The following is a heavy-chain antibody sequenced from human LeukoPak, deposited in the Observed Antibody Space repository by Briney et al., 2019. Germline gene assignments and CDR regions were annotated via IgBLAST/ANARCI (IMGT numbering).Heavy chain of an antibody. CDR2: IYPGDSDT. V-gene: IGHV5-51*01. J-gene: IGHJ4*02. CDR1: GFNFTNYW. D-gene: IGHD1-14*01. CDR3: AKQRRKHSEY. Sequence: GESLKISCKGSGFNFTNYWIGWVRQMPGKGLEWMGIIYPGDSDTRYTSSFQGQVTISADKSITTAYLQWSSLKASDTAMYYCAKQRRKHSEYWGQGTLVTVSS.